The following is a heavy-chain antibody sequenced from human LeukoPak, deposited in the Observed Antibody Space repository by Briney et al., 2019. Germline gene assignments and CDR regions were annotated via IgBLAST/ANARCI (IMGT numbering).Heavy chain of an antibody. CDR2: ISYSGST. CDR1: GGSISTYY. Sequence: SETLSLTCTVSGGSISTYYWCWIRQSPGKGLEWIGYISYSGSTNYNPSLKSRVTISVDRPKNRFSLKLSSVTAADTAVYYCVRGGRVVKSLFGMDVWGQGTTVTVSS. V-gene: IGHV4-59*01. J-gene: IGHJ6*02. D-gene: IGHD3-3*01. CDR3: VRGGRVVKSLFGMDV.